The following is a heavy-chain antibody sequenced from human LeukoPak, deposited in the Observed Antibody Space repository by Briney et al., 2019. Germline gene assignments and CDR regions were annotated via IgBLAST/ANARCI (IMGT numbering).Heavy chain of an antibody. CDR3: ARAKGSSLYFDY. Sequence: GGSLRLSCAASVFTFSSYSMSWVRQAPGKGLEWVSVIYSGGSTYYADSVKGRFTISRDNSKNTLYLQMNSLRAEDTAVYYCARAKGSSLYFDYWGQGTLVTVSS. J-gene: IGHJ4*02. CDR2: IYSGGST. D-gene: IGHD6-6*01. CDR1: VFTFSSYS. V-gene: IGHV3-53*01.